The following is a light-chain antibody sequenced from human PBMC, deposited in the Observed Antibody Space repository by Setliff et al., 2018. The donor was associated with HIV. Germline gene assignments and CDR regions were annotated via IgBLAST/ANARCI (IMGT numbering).Light chain of an antibody. Sequence: QSALAQPASVSGSPGQSITISCTGTSSDVGRYNLVFWYQQHPGKAPKLMIYQATKRPSGVSNRFSGSKSGNTASLTISGLRAEDEADYYCCSNTGSNTYVFGTGTKVTV. CDR3: CSNTGSNTYV. J-gene: IGLJ1*01. CDR2: QAT. V-gene: IGLV2-23*01. CDR1: SSDVGRYNL.